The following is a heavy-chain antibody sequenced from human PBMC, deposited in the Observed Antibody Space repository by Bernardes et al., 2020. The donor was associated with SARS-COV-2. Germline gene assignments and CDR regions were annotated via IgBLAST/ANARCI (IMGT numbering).Heavy chain of an antibody. V-gene: IGHV4-59*01. CDR3: ARDAYSDFWSNYFPYCYFDL. Sequence: SETLSLTCTVSGGSISSYYWSWIRQPPGKGLEWIGDGYYSGTTNYNPSLKSRVTISVDTSKNQFSLKLTSVTAADTAVYYCARDAYSDFWSNYFPYCYFDLWGRVTLVTVSP. J-gene: IGHJ2*01. D-gene: IGHD3-3*01. CDR1: GGSISSYY. CDR2: GYYSGTT.